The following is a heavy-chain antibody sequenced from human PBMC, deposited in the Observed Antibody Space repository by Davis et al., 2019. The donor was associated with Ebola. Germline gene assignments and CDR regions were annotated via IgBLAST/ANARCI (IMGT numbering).Heavy chain of an antibody. V-gene: IGHV4-34*01. J-gene: IGHJ4*02. Sequence: PSETLSLTCAVYGGSFSGYYWSWIRQPPGKGLEWIGEINHIGITNYNPSLKSRVTISVDTSKNQFSLKLSSVTAADTAVYYCARDRGTDWGQGTLVTVSS. CDR2: INHIGIT. CDR1: GGSFSGYY. D-gene: IGHD3-10*01. CDR3: ARDRGTD.